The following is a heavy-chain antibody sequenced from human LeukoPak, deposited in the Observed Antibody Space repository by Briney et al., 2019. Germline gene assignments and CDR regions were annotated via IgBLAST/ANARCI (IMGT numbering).Heavy chain of an antibody. Sequence: SETLSLTCTVSGASISSSFWTWIRQSPGKGLEWLAYIYYTGSTNLNPSLKSRVTISVDTSKNQFSLKLSSVTAADTAVYYCARQAGRSGCYMDVWGKGTTVTISS. CDR1: GASISSSF. CDR2: IYYTGST. D-gene: IGHD1-14*01. V-gene: IGHV4-59*08. CDR3: ARQAGRSGCYMDV. J-gene: IGHJ6*03.